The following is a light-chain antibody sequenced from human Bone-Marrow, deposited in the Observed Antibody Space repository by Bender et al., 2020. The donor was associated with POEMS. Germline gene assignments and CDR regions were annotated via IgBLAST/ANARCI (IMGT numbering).Light chain of an antibody. CDR2: DVS. CDR3: CSYAGSHVV. CDR1: TSDVGGYDF. Sequence: QSALTQPASVSGSPGQSITISCTGTTSDVGGYDFVSWYQQHPGKAPKLIIYDVSNRPSGVSNRFSGSKSGNTASLTISGLQAEDEADYFCCSYAGSHVVCGGGTKLTVL. V-gene: IGLV2-14*03. J-gene: IGLJ2*01.